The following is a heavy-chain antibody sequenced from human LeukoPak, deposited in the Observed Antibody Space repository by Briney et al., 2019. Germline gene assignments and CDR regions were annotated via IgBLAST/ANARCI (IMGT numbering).Heavy chain of an antibody. CDR2: LNPDSGGK. CDR1: GYTFTEYY. Sequence: ASVKVSCKASGYTFTEYYVHWVRQAPGQGLEWMGWLNPDSGGKNYAQKSEGRVTFTRDTSISTAYMEVNNVTSDDTAFYYCARGPRRAFDYWGQGTLVTVS. J-gene: IGHJ4*02. V-gene: IGHV1-2*02. CDR3: ARGPRRAFDY.